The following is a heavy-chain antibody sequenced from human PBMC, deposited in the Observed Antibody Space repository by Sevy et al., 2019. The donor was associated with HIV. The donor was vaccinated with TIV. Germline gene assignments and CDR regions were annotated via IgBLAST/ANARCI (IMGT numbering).Heavy chain of an antibody. J-gene: IGHJ4*02. V-gene: IGHV3-23*01. CDR3: AGRRGGPYYFDY. CDR2: ISDGGGNT. D-gene: IGHD2-15*01. CDR1: GLTLRNCG. Sequence: GGSLRLSCVASGLTLRNCGMTWVRQVPGKGLEWVSTISDGGGNTYYADSVKGRFTISRDSSKNTLYLQMNSLRAGDTAVYFCAGRRGGPYYFDYWGQGTLVTVSS.